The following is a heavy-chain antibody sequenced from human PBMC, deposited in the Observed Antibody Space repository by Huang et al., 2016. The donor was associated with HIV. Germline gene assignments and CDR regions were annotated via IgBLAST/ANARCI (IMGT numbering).Heavy chain of an antibody. CDR2: IIPMLGTP. CDR1: GGTFSKYA. D-gene: IGHD4-17*01. Sequence: QVQLVQSGAEVKTPGSPVKVSCKASGGTFSKYAISWGRQAPGQGLEGRGGIIPMLGTPNYARKFQGRVTITADDSTSTTYVEVSSLRSEDTALYYCARGQLGSYGDYDVLYWGQGTLVTVSS. J-gene: IGHJ4*02. CDR3: ARGQLGSYGDYDVLY. V-gene: IGHV1-69*13.